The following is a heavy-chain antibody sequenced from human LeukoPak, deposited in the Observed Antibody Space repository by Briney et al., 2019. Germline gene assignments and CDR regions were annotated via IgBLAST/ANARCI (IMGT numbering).Heavy chain of an antibody. J-gene: IGHJ4*03. CDR1: GFTFSSYS. V-gene: IGHV3-21*01. D-gene: IGHD3-22*01. CDR2: ISSSSSYI. Sequence: GGSLRLSCAASGFTFSSYSMNWVRQAPGKGLEWVSSISSSSSYIYYADSVKGRFTISRDNAKNSLYLQMNSLRAEDTAVYYCAINYYDSSGRIGYQDYWGQGTTVTVSS. CDR3: AINYYDSSGRIGYQDY.